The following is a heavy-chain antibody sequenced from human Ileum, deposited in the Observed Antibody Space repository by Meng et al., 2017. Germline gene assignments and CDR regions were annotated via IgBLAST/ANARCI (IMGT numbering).Heavy chain of an antibody. J-gene: IGHJ4*02. CDR3: AREPRRFDH. CDR2: INTTTGDP. CDR1: GYTFINYG. Sequence: QVQLVRSGSDLKNPGAKGKVSCKGPGYTFINYGMNWVRQAPGQGLEWMGCINTTTGDPTYAQAFTGRFVFSLDTSVNTACLQISSLKAEDTAIYYCAREPRRFDHWGQGTLVTVSS. V-gene: IGHV7-4-1*02.